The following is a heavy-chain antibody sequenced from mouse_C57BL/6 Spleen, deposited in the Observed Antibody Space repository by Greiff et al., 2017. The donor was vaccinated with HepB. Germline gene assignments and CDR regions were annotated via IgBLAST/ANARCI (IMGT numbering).Heavy chain of an antibody. CDR1: GYSITSDY. J-gene: IGHJ1*03. CDR2: ISYSGST. D-gene: IGHD1-1*01. Sequence: EVQLQQSGPGLAKPSQTLSLTCSVTGYSITSDYWNWIRKFPGNKLEYMGYISYSGSTYYNPSLKSRISITRDTSKNQYYLQLNSVTTEDTATYYCARYPLYYGSSGYFDVWGTGTTVTVSS. V-gene: IGHV3-8*01. CDR3: ARYPLYYGSSGYFDV.